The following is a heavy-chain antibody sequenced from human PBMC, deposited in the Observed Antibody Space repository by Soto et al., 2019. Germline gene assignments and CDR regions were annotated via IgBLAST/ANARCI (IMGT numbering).Heavy chain of an antibody. CDR1: GFTFSTYA. CDR3: AKDLFPTSGQRFFFES. D-gene: IGHD2-21*01. J-gene: IGHJ4*02. CDR2: ILHDETP. Sequence: GSLRLSCAASGFTFSTYAMTWVRQAPGRGLEWVSTILHDETPFYTDSVKGRFTISRDNVRGTLYLQMNGLRVEDAALYFCAKDLFPTSGQRFFFESWGQGSLVTVSS. V-gene: IGHV3-23*01.